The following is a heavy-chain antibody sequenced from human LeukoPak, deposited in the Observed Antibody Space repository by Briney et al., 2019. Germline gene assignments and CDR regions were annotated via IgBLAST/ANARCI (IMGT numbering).Heavy chain of an antibody. J-gene: IGHJ5*02. Sequence: ASVKVSCKASGYTFTGYYMHWVRQAPGQGLEWMGWMNPNSGNTGYAQKFQGRVTMTRNTSISTAYMELSSLRSEDTAVYYCARGRYSSSWERYWFDPWGQGTLVTVSS. V-gene: IGHV1-8*02. CDR2: MNPNSGNT. CDR3: ARGRYSSSWERYWFDP. D-gene: IGHD6-13*01. CDR1: GYTFTGYY.